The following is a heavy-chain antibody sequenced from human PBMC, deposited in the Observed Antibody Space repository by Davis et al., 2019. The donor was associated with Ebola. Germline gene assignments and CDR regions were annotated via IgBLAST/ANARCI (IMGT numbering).Heavy chain of an antibody. CDR3: ARLVALYDNSGYAYLDY. Sequence: SETLSLTCTVSGVSITSYYWSWVRQPPGKGLEWIGYSHYGGSTNYNPSLKSRVTISTDTSRSQFSLTLSPVTAADTAVYYCARLVALYDNSGYAYLDYWGQGILVTVSS. J-gene: IGHJ4*02. CDR2: SHYGGST. CDR1: GVSITSYY. D-gene: IGHD3-22*01. V-gene: IGHV4-59*01.